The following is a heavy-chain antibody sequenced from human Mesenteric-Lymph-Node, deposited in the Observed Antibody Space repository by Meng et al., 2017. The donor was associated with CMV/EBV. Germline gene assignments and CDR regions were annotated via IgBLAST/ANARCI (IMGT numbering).Heavy chain of an antibody. CDR1: GGSISSGDYY. D-gene: IGHD2-2*02. V-gene: IGHV4-30-4*08. Sequence: LRLSCTVSGGSISSGDYYWSWIRQPPGKGLEWIGYIYYGGSTYYNPSLKSRVTISVDTSKNQFSLKLSSVTAADTAVYYCARDPTLGYCSSTSCYMGAFDIWGQGTMVTVSS. J-gene: IGHJ3*02. CDR2: IYYGGST. CDR3: ARDPTLGYCSSTSCYMGAFDI.